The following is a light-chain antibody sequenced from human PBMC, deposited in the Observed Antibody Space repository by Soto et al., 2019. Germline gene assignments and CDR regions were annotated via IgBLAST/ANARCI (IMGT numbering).Light chain of an antibody. CDR3: QQYNNWPRT. Sequence: EIVMRQSPATLSVFPGERATLSCRASQSVSSNLAWYQQKPGQAPRLLIYGASTRATGIPARFSGSGSGTEFTLTISSLQSEDFAVYYCQQYNNWPRTFGQGTKVDIK. CDR2: GAS. V-gene: IGKV3-15*01. CDR1: QSVSSN. J-gene: IGKJ1*01.